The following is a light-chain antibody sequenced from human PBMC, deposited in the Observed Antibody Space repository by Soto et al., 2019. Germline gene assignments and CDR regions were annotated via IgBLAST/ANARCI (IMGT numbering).Light chain of an antibody. Sequence: QSALTQPRSVSGSPGQSVTISCTGTSSDVGGYNYVSWYQYHPGKAPKLMIYDVTKRPSGVPDRFSGSKSGNAASLTISGLQADDEADYYCCSYAGTRTYVFGTATKLTVL. CDR3: CSYAGTRTYV. J-gene: IGLJ1*01. CDR1: SSDVGGYNY. V-gene: IGLV2-11*01. CDR2: DVT.